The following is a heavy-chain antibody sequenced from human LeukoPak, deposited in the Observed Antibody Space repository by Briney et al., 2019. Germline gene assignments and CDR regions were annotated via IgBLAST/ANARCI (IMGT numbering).Heavy chain of an antibody. J-gene: IGHJ5*02. Sequence: PSETLSLTCTVSGGSISSSSYYWGWIRQPPGKGLEWIGSIYYSGSTYYNPSLKSRVTISVDTSKNQFSLKLSSVTAADTAVYYCARTLNWFDPWGQGTLVTVSP. CDR1: GGSISSSSYY. CDR3: ARTLNWFDP. V-gene: IGHV4-39*07. CDR2: IYYSGST.